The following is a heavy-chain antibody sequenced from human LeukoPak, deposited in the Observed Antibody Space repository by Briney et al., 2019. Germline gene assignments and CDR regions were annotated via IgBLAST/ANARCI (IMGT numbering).Heavy chain of an antibody. CDR1: GFAFSSFA. D-gene: IGHD6-19*01. CDR3: TKELHVAVAVADYYYFYMDV. J-gene: IGHJ6*03. Sequence: GGSLRLSCAASGFAFSSFAKGWVRQSPGKGLEWLSTINGGGNTTFYSDSVKGRFTISRDNSKNTLYLHMDSLRPDDTATYYCTKELHVAVAVADYYYFYMDVWGRGTAVTVSS. V-gene: IGHV3-23*01. CDR2: INGGGNTT.